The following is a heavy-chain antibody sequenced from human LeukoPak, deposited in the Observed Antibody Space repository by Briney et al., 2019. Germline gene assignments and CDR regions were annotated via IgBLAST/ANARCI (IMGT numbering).Heavy chain of an antibody. J-gene: IGHJ5*02. D-gene: IGHD6-25*01. CDR3: ARVVAAAGNNWFDP. CDR1: GGSIISSSYY. Sequence: RPSETLSLTCTVSGGSIISSSYYWGWIRQTPGKGLEWIAYIHDSGSTYNNPSLKSRLSISIDTSKNQFSLKLNSVTAADTAVYYCARVVAAAGNNWFDPWGQGTLVTVSS. CDR2: IHDSGST. V-gene: IGHV4-61*05.